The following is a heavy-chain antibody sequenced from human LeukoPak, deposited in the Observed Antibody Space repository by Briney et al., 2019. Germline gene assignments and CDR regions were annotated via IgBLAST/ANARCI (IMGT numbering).Heavy chain of an antibody. CDR1: GYTFTSYG. J-gene: IGHJ4*02. V-gene: IGHV1-18*01. D-gene: IGHD4-17*01. Sequence: ASVKVSCKASGYTFTSYGISWVRQAPGQGREWMGWISAYNGNTNYAQKLQGRVTMTTDTSTSTAYMELRSLRSDDTAVYYCARDLGRGDYGDLLGPLYYFDYWGQGTLVTVSS. CDR2: ISAYNGNT. CDR3: ARDLGRGDYGDLLGPLYYFDY.